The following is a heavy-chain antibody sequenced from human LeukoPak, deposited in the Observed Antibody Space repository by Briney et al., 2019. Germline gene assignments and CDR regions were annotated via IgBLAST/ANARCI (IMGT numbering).Heavy chain of an antibody. V-gene: IGHV4-39*07. J-gene: IGHJ4*02. D-gene: IGHD3-10*01. CDR3: ARDDGSGSFFASDSTPRNSHFDY. Sequence: PSETLSLTCTVSGGSISSSSYYWGWIRQPPGKGLEWIGSIYYSGSTNYNPSLKSRVTISVDTSKNQFSLKLSPVTAADTAVYYCARDDGSGSFFASDSTPRNSHFDYWGQGTLVTVSS. CDR2: IYYSGST. CDR1: GGSISSSSYY.